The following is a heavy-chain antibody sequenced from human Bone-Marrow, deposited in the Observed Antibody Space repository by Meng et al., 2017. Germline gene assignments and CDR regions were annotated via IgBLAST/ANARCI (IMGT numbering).Heavy chain of an antibody. J-gene: IGHJ4*02. CDR3: ARIARRGGYCSGGSCYSAAGGFDY. V-gene: IGHV3-21*01. CDR2: ISSSSSYI. Sequence: GESLKISCAASGFTFSSYSMNWVRQAPGKGLEWVSSISSSSSYIYYADSVKGRFTISRDNAKNSLYLQMNSLRAEDTAVYYCARIARRGGYCSGGSCYSAAGGFDYWGQGTLVTVSS. CDR1: GFTFSSYS. D-gene: IGHD2-15*01.